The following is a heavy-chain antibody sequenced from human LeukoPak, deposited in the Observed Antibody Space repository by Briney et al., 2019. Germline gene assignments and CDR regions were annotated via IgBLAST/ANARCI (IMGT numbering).Heavy chain of an antibody. D-gene: IGHD2-15*01. CDR3: ASDCSGGSCSGP. CDR2: IIPIFGTA. Sequence: GASVKVSCKASGGTFSSYAISWVRQAPGQGLEWMGGIIPIFGTANYAQKFQGRVTITADESTSTAYMELSSLRSEDTAVYYCASDCSGGSCSGPWGQGTLVTVSS. J-gene: IGHJ5*02. V-gene: IGHV1-69*01. CDR1: GGTFSSYA.